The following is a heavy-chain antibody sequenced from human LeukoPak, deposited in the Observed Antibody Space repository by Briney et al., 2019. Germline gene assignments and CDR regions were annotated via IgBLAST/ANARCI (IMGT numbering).Heavy chain of an antibody. CDR1: GFTFSSDS. V-gene: IGHV3-49*04. Sequence: GGSLRLSCAASGFTFSSDSMNWVRQAPGKGLEWVAFIRSKAYSGKTEYAASVKGRFTISRDDSNSSAYLEMKSLKTEDTGVYYCTRDSRYTTEGFDYWGQGTLVTVSS. J-gene: IGHJ4*02. CDR2: IRSKAYSGKT. D-gene: IGHD1-14*01. CDR3: TRDSRYTTEGFDY.